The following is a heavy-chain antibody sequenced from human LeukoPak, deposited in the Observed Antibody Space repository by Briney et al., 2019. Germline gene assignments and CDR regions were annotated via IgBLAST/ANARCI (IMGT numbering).Heavy chain of an antibody. J-gene: IGHJ6*03. V-gene: IGHV3-23*01. D-gene: IGHD3-3*01. CDR2: ISGSGGST. CDR3: ARMLAYYDFWSGPPDYYYMDV. Sequence: DPGGSLRLSCAASGFTFSSYAMSWVRQAPGKGLEWVSAISGSGGSTYYADSVKGRFTISRDNSKNTLYLQMNSLRAEDTAVYYCARMLAYYDFWSGPPDYYYMDVWGKGTTVTVSS. CDR1: GFTFSSYA.